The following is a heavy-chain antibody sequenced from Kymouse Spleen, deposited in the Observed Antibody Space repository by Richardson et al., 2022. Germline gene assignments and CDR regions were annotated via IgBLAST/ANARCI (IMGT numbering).Heavy chain of an antibody. CDR2: INHSGST. CDR3: ARGRIVVVVAATGYYYYYGMDV. Sequence: QVQLQQWGAGLLKPSETLSLTCAVYGGSFSGYYWSWIRQPPGKGLEWIGEINHSGSTNYNPSLKSRVTISVDTSKNQFSLKLSSVTAADTAVYYCARGRIVVVVAATGYYYYYGMDVWGQGTTVTVSS. J-gene: IGHJ6*02. D-gene: IGHD2-15*01. V-gene: IGHV4-34*01. CDR1: GGSFSGYY.